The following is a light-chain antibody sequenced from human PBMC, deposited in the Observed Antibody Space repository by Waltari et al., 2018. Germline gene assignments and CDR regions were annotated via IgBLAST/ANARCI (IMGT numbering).Light chain of an antibody. CDR3: QQHVRLPAT. V-gene: IGKV3-20*01. J-gene: IGKJ1*01. CDR1: QSVSRY. Sequence: EIVLTQSPGTLSLSPGERATLSCRASQSVSRYLVWYQQNPGQAPRLRIYGASSMATGIPDRFSGSGCGTDFSLTISRLELEDFAVYYCQQHVRLPATFGQGTKVEIK. CDR2: GAS.